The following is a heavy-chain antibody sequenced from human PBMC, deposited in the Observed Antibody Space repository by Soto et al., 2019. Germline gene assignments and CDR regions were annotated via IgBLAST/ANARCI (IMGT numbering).Heavy chain of an antibody. CDR3: AKDRLSGEYDYGWGDFDY. CDR2: ISGSGGGT. Sequence: EVQLLESGGGLVQPGGSLRLSCAASGFAFSSYAMSWVRQTPEKGLEWVSGISGSGGGTPYADSVKGRFTISRDNSKKMLYLQMNSLRAEDTAVYYCAKDRLSGEYDYGWGDFDYWGQGTLVTVSS. V-gene: IGHV3-23*01. CDR1: GFAFSSYA. D-gene: IGHD3-10*01. J-gene: IGHJ4*02.